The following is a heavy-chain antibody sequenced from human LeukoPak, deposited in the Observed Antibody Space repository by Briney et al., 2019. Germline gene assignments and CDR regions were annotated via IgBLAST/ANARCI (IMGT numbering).Heavy chain of an antibody. CDR3: ATSSQLGSYNWFDP. J-gene: IGHJ5*02. CDR2: IDHTGST. V-gene: IGHV4-34*01. D-gene: IGHD6-6*01. CDR1: GASFSDYY. Sequence: AETLSPTCAVYGASFSDYYWSWIRQPPGKVREWIGEIDHTGSTKCNPSLKSRVAISVDTSKNQFTLDLSSVTAADTAVYYCATSSQLGSYNWFDPWGQGTLVTVSP.